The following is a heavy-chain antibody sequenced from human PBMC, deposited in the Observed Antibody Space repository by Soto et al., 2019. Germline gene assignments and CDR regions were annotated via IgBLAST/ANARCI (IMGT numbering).Heavy chain of an antibody. D-gene: IGHD4-17*01. J-gene: IGHJ4*02. CDR2: ISAYNGNT. Sequence: ASVKVSCKASGYTFTSYGISWVRQAPGQGLEWMGWISAYNGNTNYAQKLQGRVTMTTDTSTSTAYMELRSLRSDDTAVYYCARDYLGDQRGVFDYWGQGTXVTVSS. V-gene: IGHV1-18*01. CDR3: ARDYLGDQRGVFDY. CDR1: GYTFTSYG.